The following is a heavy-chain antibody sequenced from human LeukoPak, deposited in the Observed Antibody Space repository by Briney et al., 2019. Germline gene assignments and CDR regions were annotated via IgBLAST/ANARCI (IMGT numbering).Heavy chain of an antibody. CDR3: TKGYGNVVGWFDP. D-gene: IGHD2-15*01. CDR1: GGSINNYY. CDR2: ISNSGST. V-gene: IGHV4-59*01. Sequence: SETLSLTCTVSGGSINNYYWTWVRQPPGKGLEWIGYISNSGSTNYNPSLRSRVTLSVDTFKNQISLKLRFVIAADTAVYYCTKGYGNVVGWFDPWGQGTLVTVSS. J-gene: IGHJ5*02.